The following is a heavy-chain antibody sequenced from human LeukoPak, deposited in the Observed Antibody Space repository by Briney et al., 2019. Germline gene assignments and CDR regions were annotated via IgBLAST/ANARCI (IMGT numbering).Heavy chain of an antibody. CDR2: IWYDGSNK. CDR1: GFTFTIYG. J-gene: IGHJ4*02. V-gene: IGHV3-33*08. Sequence: GGSLRLSCAASGFTFTIYGMNWVRQAPGKGLEWVAVIWYDGSNKYYADSVKGRFTISRDNSKNTLYLQMNSLRAEDTAVYYCARDIYGSGSYYFDYWGQGTLVTVSS. D-gene: IGHD3-10*01. CDR3: ARDIYGSGSYYFDY.